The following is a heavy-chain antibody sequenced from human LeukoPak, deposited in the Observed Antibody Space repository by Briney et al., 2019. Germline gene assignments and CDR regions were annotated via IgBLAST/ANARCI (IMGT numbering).Heavy chain of an antibody. D-gene: IGHD1-14*01. Sequence: GGSLGLSCAASGFTVITNDMTWVRQAPGKGLEWVPVLYSDGNTKYADSVQGRFTISRDNSKNTLYLEMNSLSPDDTAVYYCARGVEPLAANTLAYWGQGTLVTVSS. J-gene: IGHJ4*02. V-gene: IGHV3-53*01. CDR1: GFTVITND. CDR2: LYSDGNT. CDR3: ARGVEPLAANTLAY.